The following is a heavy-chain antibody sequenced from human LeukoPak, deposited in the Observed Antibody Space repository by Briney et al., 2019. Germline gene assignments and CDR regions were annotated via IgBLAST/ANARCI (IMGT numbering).Heavy chain of an antibody. Sequence: SVKVFCKASGGTFSSYAISWVRQAPGQGLEWMGGIIPIFGTANYAQKFQGRVTITADESTSTAYMELSSLRSEDTAVYYCARSDPWSGYFRVNYYYGMDVWGQGTTVTVSS. D-gene: IGHD3-3*01. CDR2: IIPIFGTA. J-gene: IGHJ6*02. V-gene: IGHV1-69*01. CDR3: ARSDPWSGYFRVNYYYGMDV. CDR1: GGTFSSYA.